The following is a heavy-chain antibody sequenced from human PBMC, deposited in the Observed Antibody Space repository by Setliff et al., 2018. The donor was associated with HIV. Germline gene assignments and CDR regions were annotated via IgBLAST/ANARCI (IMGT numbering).Heavy chain of an antibody. CDR3: ASEAWTSYRSSSGYYYYYMDV. CDR1: GGSISSYY. V-gene: IGHV4-4*07. J-gene: IGHJ6*03. Sequence: PSETLSLTCTVSGGSISSYYWSWIRQPAGKGLEWIGRIYTSGSTNYNPSLKSRVTMLVDTSKNQFSLKLSSVTAADTAVYYCASEAWTSYRSSSGYYYYYMDVWGKGTTVTVSS. D-gene: IGHD6-6*01. CDR2: IYTSGST.